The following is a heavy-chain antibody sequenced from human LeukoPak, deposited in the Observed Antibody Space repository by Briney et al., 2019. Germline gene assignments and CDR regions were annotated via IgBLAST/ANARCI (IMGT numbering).Heavy chain of an antibody. V-gene: IGHV1-2*02. J-gene: IGHJ4*02. CDR2: INPNSGGT. D-gene: IGHD3-22*01. CDR3: ARGHNYYDSSGYLE. CDR1: GYTFTGYY. Sequence: GASVTVSCKASGYTFTGYYMHWVRQAPGQGLEWMGWINPNSGGTNYAQKFQGRVTMTRDTSISTAYMELSRLRSDDTAVYYCARGHNYYDSSGYLEWGQGTLVTVSS.